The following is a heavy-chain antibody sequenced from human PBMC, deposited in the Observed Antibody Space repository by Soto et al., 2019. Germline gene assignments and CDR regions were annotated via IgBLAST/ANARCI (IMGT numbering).Heavy chain of an antibody. D-gene: IGHD3-16*02. Sequence: RWSLRLSCASSGFTFSSYAVSWVRQAPGKGLEWVSAISGSGGSTYYADSVKGRFTISRDNSKNTLYLQMNSLRAEDTAVYYCAKAFLFGGVIPSYYFDYWGQGTLVTVSS. CDR1: GFTFSSYA. J-gene: IGHJ4*02. V-gene: IGHV3-23*01. CDR2: ISGSGGST. CDR3: AKAFLFGGVIPSYYFDY.